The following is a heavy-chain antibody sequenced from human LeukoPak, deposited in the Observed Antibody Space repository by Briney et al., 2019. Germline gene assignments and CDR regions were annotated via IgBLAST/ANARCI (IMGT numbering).Heavy chain of an antibody. D-gene: IGHD4-17*01. CDR3: ARNQDYGVYNSVGAFDI. Sequence: GGSLRLSCAASGFTFSSYGMHWVRQASGKGLEWGAVIRYDGSNKYYADSVKGRFTISRDNSKNTLYLQMNSLRAEDTAVYYCARNQDYGVYNSVGAFDIWGQGTMVTVSS. CDR1: GFTFSSYG. J-gene: IGHJ3*02. V-gene: IGHV3-33*01. CDR2: IRYDGSNK.